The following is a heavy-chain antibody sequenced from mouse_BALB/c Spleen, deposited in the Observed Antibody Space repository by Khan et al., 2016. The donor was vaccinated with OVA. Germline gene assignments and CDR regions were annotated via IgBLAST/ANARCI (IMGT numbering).Heavy chain of an antibody. V-gene: IGHV1S136*01. CDR3: VRALFYYGSSYEGFAY. Sequence: EVQLQQSGPELLKPGASVKMSCTASGYTFTNYVMHWVKQKPGQGLEWIGYIHPYSYDNKYTENFKGKATLTSDKSSSTAYMELSSLTSEDSAVYYCVRALFYYGSSYEGFAYWGQGTLVTVSA. CDR1: GYTFTNYV. D-gene: IGHD1-1*01. J-gene: IGHJ3*01. CDR2: IHPYSYDN.